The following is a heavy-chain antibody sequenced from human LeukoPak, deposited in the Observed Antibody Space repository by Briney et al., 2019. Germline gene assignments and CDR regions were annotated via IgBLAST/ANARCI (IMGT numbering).Heavy chain of an antibody. CDR3: ARRPARRAPYYYGSGSYLPFDY. J-gene: IGHJ4*02. D-gene: IGHD3-10*01. Sequence: ASVKVSCKASGYTFTSYGISWVRQAPGQGLEWMGWISAYNGNTNYAQKLQGRVTMTTDTSTSTAYMELRSLRSDDTAVYYCARRPARRAPYYYGSGSYLPFDYWGQGTLVTVSS. CDR1: GYTFTSYG. CDR2: ISAYNGNT. V-gene: IGHV1-18*01.